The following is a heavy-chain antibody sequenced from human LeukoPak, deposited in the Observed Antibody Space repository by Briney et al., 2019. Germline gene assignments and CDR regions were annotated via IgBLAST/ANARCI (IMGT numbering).Heavy chain of an antibody. CDR2: IRSKAYGGTT. CDR1: GFTFGDYA. V-gene: IGHV3-49*04. Sequence: GGSLRLSYTASGFTFGDYAMSWVCQAPGKGLEWVGFIRSKAYGGTTQYAASVKGRFSISRDDSKSIAYLQMSSLKTEDTAVYYCTRVRSGNDFDYWGQGTLVTVSS. CDR3: TRVRSGNDFDY. D-gene: IGHD3-10*01. J-gene: IGHJ4*02.